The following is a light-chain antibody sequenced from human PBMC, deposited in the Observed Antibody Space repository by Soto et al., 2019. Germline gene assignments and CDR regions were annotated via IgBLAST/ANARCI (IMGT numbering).Light chain of an antibody. CDR1: SSDVVGYNY. J-gene: IGLJ1*01. CDR2: DVS. CDR3: NSYTTSNTRQIV. Sequence: QSVLTQPASVSGSPGQSITISCTGTSSDVVGYNYVSWYQQHPGKAPKFMIYDVSNRPPGVSTRFSGSKSGNTASLTISGLQAEDEADYYCNSYTTSNTRQIVFGTGTKVTVL. V-gene: IGLV2-14*01.